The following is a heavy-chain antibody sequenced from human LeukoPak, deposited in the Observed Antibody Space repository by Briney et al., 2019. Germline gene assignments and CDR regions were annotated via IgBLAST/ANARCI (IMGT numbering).Heavy chain of an antibody. V-gene: IGHV1-69*13. J-gene: IGHJ3*02. CDR3: ARGITMVRGGLGGVGDI. Sequence: GASVKVSCKVSGYTLTELSMHWVRQAPGKGLEWMGGIIPMFGSANYTQKFQDRVTITADESTSTAYMELSSLRSEDTAVYYCARGITMVRGGLGGVGDIWGQGTMVTVSS. CDR1: GYTLTELS. D-gene: IGHD3-10*01. CDR2: IIPMFGSA.